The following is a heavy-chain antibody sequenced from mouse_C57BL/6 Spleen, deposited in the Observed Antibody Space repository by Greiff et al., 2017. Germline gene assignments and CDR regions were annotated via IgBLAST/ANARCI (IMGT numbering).Heavy chain of an antibody. J-gene: IGHJ2*01. Sequence: VQLQQPGAELVRPGSSVKLSCEASGYTFTSYWMDWVKQRPGQGLEWIGNIYPSDSETHYNQKFKDKATLTVDKSSSTAYMQLSSLTSEDSAVYYCARGLYYFDYWGQGTTLTVSS. CDR1: GYTFTSYW. CDR2: IYPSDSET. V-gene: IGHV1-61*01. CDR3: ARGLYYFDY.